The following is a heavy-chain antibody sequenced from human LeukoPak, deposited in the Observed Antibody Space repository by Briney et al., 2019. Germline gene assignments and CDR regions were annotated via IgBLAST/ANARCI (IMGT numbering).Heavy chain of an antibody. CDR2: INHSGST. CDR3: ARVGYCSSTSCYTFDY. D-gene: IGHD2-2*02. Sequence: SETLSLTSAVYGGSFSGYYWSWIRQPPGKGLEWIGEINHSGSTNYNPSLKSRVTISVDTSKNQFSLKLSSVTAADTAVYYCARVGYCSSTSCYTFDYWGQGTLVTVSS. V-gene: IGHV4-34*01. J-gene: IGHJ4*02. CDR1: GGSFSGYY.